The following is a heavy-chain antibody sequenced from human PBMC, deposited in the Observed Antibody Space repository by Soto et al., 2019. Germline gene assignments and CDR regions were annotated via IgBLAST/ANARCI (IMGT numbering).Heavy chain of an antibody. CDR1: GFTFSSYG. V-gene: IGHV3-33*01. CDR2: IWYDGSNK. CDR3: ARDMGYYYGSGSPYGMDV. J-gene: IGHJ6*02. D-gene: IGHD3-10*01. Sequence: GGSLRLSCAASGFTFSSYGMHWVRQAPGKGLEWVAVIWYDGSNKYYADSVKGRFTISRDNSKNTLYLQMNSLRAEDTAVYYCARDMGYYYGSGSPYGMDVWGQGTTVTVAS.